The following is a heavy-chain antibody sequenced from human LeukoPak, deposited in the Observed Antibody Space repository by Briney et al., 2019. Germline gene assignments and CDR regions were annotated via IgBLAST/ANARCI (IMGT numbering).Heavy chain of an antibody. CDR1: AGSISSYY. J-gene: IGHJ4*02. CDR3: ARESRVVPYHFDY. D-gene: IGHD3-3*01. V-gene: IGHV4-59*01. Sequence: SETLSLTCTVAAGSISSYYWTWIRQPPGEGLEWIGYIYYGGSTNYNPSLKSRVTISVDTSKNQFSLRLSSVTAADTAVYYCARESRVVPYHFDYWGQGTLVTVSS. CDR2: IYYGGST.